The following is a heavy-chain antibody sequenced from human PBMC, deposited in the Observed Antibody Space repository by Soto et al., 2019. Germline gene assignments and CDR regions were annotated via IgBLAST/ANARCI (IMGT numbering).Heavy chain of an antibody. CDR1: GGTFSSYA. V-gene: IGHV1-69*06. D-gene: IGHD6-6*01. CDR3: ARAGSEQLVLPCGMDV. Sequence: QVQLVQSGAEVKKPGSSVKVSCKASGGTFSSYAISWVRQAPGQGLEWMGGIIPIFGTANYAQKFQGRVTITADKPTSTDYMELSRLRSEDTAVYYCARAGSEQLVLPCGMDVWGQGTTVTVSS. J-gene: IGHJ6*02. CDR2: IIPIFGTA.